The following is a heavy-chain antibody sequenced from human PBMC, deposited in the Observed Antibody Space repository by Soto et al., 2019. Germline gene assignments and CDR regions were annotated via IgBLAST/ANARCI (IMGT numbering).Heavy chain of an antibody. CDR2: IYYSGST. J-gene: IGHJ4*02. D-gene: IGHD2-21*02. CDR3: AREYVNGGNSGANYLDY. CDR1: GGSISSGDYY. Sequence: PSETLSLTCTVSGGSISSGDYYWSWIRQPPGKGLEWIGYIYYSGSTYYNPSLKSRVTISVDTSKNQFSLKLSSVTAADTAVYYCAREYVNGGNSGANYLDYWGQGTLVTVSS. V-gene: IGHV4-30-4*01.